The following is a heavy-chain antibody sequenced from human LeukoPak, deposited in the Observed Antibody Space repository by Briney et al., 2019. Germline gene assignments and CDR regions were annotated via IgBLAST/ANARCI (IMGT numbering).Heavy chain of an antibody. J-gene: IGHJ4*02. CDR1: GGTFSSYA. D-gene: IGHD4-23*01. Sequence: ASVKVSCKASGGTFSSYAISWVRQAPGQGLEWMGGIIPIFGTANYAQKFQGRVTITADESTSTAYMELSSLRSEDTAVYYCARDTGYGGNDYFDYWGQGTLVTVSS. V-gene: IGHV1-69*13. CDR3: ARDTGYGGNDYFDY. CDR2: IIPIFGTA.